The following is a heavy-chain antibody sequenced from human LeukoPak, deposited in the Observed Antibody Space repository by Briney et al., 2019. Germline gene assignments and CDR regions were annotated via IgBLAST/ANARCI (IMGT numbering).Heavy chain of an antibody. V-gene: IGHV4-39*01. J-gene: IGHJ5*02. Sequence: PSETLSLTCTVSGGSISSSSYYWGWIRQPPGKGLEWIGSIYYSGSTYYNPSLKSRVTISVDTSKNQFSLKLSSVTAADTAVYYCARGDSAFDPWGQGTLVTVSS. CDR1: GGSISSSSYY. D-gene: IGHD2-21*01. CDR3: ARGDSAFDP. CDR2: IYYSGST.